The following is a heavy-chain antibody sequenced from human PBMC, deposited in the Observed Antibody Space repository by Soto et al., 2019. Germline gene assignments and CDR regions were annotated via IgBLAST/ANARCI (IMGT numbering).Heavy chain of an antibody. CDR1: GGSISSGGYY. CDR3: ARRGPNYDFGSGSAHQFDY. V-gene: IGHV4-31*03. D-gene: IGHD3-3*01. J-gene: IGHJ4*02. Sequence: QVQLQESGPGLVKPSQTLSLTCTVSGGSISSGGYYWSWIRQHPGKGLEWIGYIYYSGSTYYNPSLKSRVTISVDTSKNLFSLKLSSVSAADTAVYYCARRGPNYDFGSGSAHQFDYWAQRTLVTVSA. CDR2: IYYSGST.